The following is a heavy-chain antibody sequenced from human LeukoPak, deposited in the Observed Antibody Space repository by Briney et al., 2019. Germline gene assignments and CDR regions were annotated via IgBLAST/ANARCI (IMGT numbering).Heavy chain of an antibody. V-gene: IGHV1-8*01. D-gene: IGHD3-9*01. Sequence: ASVKVSCKASGYTFTSYDINWVRQATGQGLEWRGWMNPNSGNTGYAQKCQGRVTMTRNTSISTAYMELSSLRSEDTAVYYCARGMGVLRYFDWLLYPEGTYGMDVWGQGTTVTVSS. CDR3: ARGMGVLRYFDWLLYPEGTYGMDV. J-gene: IGHJ6*02. CDR1: GYTFTSYD. CDR2: MNPNSGNT.